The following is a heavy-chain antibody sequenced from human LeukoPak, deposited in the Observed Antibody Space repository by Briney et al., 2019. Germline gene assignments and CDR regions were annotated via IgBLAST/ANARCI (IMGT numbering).Heavy chain of an antibody. CDR3: ARGPLDSGYTYFDY. J-gene: IGHJ4*02. CDR2: FSYSGST. Sequence: SETLSLTCTVSGGSVTTDYWSWIRPPPGKGLEWIGYFSYSGSTNYNPSLKGRVTISVDTSKNQCSLRLSSVTAADTAVYYCARGPLDSGYTYFDYWGQGTLVSVAS. V-gene: IGHV4-59*02. D-gene: IGHD5-12*01. CDR1: GGSVTTDY.